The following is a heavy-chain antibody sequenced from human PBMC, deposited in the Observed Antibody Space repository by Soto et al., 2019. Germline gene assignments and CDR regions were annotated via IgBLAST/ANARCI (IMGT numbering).Heavy chain of an antibody. CDR3: ARGGGGYKFDW. V-gene: IGHV1-3*01. CDR1: GYTFTSYA. Sequence: GASVKVSCKASGYTFTSYAMHWVRQAPGQRLEWMGWINAGNGNTKYSQKFQGRVTITRVTSASTAYMELSSLRSEETAVYYCARGGGGYKFDWGGEGPLATVP. D-gene: IGHD2-15*01. CDR2: INAGNGNT. J-gene: IGHJ4*02.